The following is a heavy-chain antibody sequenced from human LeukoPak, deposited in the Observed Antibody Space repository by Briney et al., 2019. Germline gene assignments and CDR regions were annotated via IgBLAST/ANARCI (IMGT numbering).Heavy chain of an antibody. CDR1: GYTFASYG. J-gene: IGHJ5*02. CDR3: ARSGSGSYYDHYNWFDP. V-gene: IGHV1-18*01. Sequence: ASVKVSCKASGYTFASYGISWVRQAPGQGLEWMGWISAYNGSTNYAQKLQGRVTMTTDTSTSTAYMELRSLRSDDTAVYYCARSGSGSYYDHYNWFDPWGQGTLVTVSS. D-gene: IGHD3-10*01. CDR2: ISAYNGST.